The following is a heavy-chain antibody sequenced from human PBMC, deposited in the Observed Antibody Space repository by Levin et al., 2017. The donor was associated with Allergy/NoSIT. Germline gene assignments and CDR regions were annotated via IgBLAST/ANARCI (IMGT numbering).Heavy chain of an antibody. V-gene: IGHV3-23*01. Sequence: GESLKISCAASGFTFSSYAMSWVRQAPGKGLDWISAIVGSGGGTYYADSVKGRFTISRDNSKNTLYLQMNSLRAEDTAVYYCAKKYCGGDCYSPDAFDSWGQGTMVTVSS. CDR3: AKKYCGGDCYSPDAFDS. CDR2: IVGSGGGT. J-gene: IGHJ3*02. D-gene: IGHD2-21*01. CDR1: GFTFSSYA.